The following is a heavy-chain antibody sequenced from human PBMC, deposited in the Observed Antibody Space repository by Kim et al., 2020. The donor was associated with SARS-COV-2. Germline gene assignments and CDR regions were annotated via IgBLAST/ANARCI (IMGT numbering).Heavy chain of an antibody. CDR3: ARGEAGSFGY. V-gene: IGHV4-34*01. CDR2: RT. Sequence: RTDHNPALKSRVTISVDTSKNPFSLKLSSVTAAEKAVYYCARGEAGSFGYWGQGTLVTVSS. J-gene: IGHJ4*02. D-gene: IGHD6-25*01.